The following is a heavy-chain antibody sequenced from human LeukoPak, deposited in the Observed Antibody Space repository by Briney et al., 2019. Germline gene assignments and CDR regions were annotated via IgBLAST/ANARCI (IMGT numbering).Heavy chain of an antibody. J-gene: IGHJ5*02. CDR3: ARDSGSYPHWFAP. Sequence: PSETLSLTCSVSGGSISRYYWSWIRRAPGKGLEWIGFAHYSGSNNYNPSFKSRVTISVDTSKKQFSLKLTSVTAADTAVYYCARDSGSYPHWFAPWGQGTLVTVSS. V-gene: IGHV4-59*01. CDR1: GGSISRYY. D-gene: IGHD1-26*01. CDR2: AHYSGSN.